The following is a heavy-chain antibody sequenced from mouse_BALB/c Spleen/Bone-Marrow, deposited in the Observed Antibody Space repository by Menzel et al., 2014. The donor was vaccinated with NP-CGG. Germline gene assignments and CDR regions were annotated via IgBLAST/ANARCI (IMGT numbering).Heavy chain of an antibody. CDR1: GYTFTDYA. V-gene: IGHV1-67*01. CDR3: ARSNYGSSYVFDY. CDR2: ISTYSGNT. Sequence: VKLVESGPELVRPGASVKISCKGSGYTFTDYAMHWVKQSHAKSLEWIGVISTYSGNTNYNQKFKGKATMTVDKSSSTAYMELARLTSEDSAIYYCARSNYGSSYVFDYWGQGTTLTVSS. D-gene: IGHD1-1*01. J-gene: IGHJ2*01.